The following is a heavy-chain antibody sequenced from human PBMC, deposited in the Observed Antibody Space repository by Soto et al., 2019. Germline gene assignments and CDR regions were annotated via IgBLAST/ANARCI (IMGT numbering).Heavy chain of an antibody. CDR1: GYTFTSYG. CDR3: ARDVCGGDCRPAHYYYYYGMDV. J-gene: IGHJ6*04. D-gene: IGHD2-21*02. V-gene: IGHV1-18*01. Sequence: QVQLVQSGAEVKKPGASVKVSCKASGYTFTSYGISWVRQAPGQGLEWMGWISAYNGNTNYAQKLQGRVTMTTDTPTSXXYXEXXSLRSDDTAVYYCARDVCGGDCRPAHYYYYYGMDVWGKGTTVTVSS. CDR2: ISAYNGNT.